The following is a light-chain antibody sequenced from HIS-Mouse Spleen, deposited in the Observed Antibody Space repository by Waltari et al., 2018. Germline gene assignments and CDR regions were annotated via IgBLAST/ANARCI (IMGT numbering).Light chain of an antibody. CDR3: SSYTSSSTPL. Sequence: QSALTQPASVSGSPGQSITISCTGTSRDVGGYNYVPWYQQHPGKAPKLSIYEVSNRPSGVSNRFSGSKSGNTASLTISGLQAGDEADYYCSSYTSSSTPLFGGGTKLTVL. J-gene: IGLJ2*01. V-gene: IGLV2-14*01. CDR2: EVS. CDR1: SRDVGGYNY.